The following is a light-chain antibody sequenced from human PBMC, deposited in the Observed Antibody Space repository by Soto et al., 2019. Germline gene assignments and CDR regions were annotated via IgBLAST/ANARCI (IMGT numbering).Light chain of an antibody. CDR1: RTDVDGFDY. Sequence: QSVLTQPASVSGSPGQSIAISCTGVRTDVDGFDYVSWYQQHPGQAPQLIIYDVYNRPSGVSPWFSGSKSGDPAPLTIYRLQAEDEAYYYCTSYLSSTPFYVFVTGTKVTVL. CDR2: DVY. V-gene: IGLV2-14*03. J-gene: IGLJ1*01. CDR3: TSYLSSTPFYV.